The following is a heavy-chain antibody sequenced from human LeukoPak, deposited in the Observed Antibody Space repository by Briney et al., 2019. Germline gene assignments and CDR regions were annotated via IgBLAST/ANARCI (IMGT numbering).Heavy chain of an antibody. CDR3: ARVLIVVPYYYYGMDV. CDR1: GFTFSSYS. V-gene: IGHV3-48*01. D-gene: IGHD2-2*01. J-gene: IGHJ6*02. Sequence: RGSLRLSCAASGFTFSSYSMNWVRQAPGKGLEWVSSISSSSSTIYYADSVKGRFTISRDSAKNSLYLQMNSLRAEDTAVYYCARVLIVVPYYYYGMDVWGQGTTVTVSS. CDR2: ISSSSSTI.